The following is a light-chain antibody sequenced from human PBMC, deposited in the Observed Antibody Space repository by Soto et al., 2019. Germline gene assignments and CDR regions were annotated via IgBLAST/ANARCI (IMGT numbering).Light chain of an antibody. Sequence: DIVLTQSPGTLSLSPGERATLSCRASQSISSSYLGWYQQKPGQAPRLLIYGASSRATGIPVRFSGSGSGTDFTLTISRLEPEDFAVYYCQQYGSSPPLTFGGGTKVEIK. V-gene: IGKV3-20*01. CDR2: GAS. CDR3: QQYGSSPPLT. J-gene: IGKJ4*01. CDR1: QSISSSY.